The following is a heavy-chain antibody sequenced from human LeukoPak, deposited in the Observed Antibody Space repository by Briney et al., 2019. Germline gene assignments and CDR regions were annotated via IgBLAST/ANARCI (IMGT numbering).Heavy chain of an antibody. D-gene: IGHD3-3*01. V-gene: IGHV1-8*01. Sequence: ASVKVSCKASGYTFTSYDINWVRQATGQGLEWMGWMNPNSGNTGYAQKFQGRVTMTRNTSISTAYMELSSLRSEDTAVYYCARESGYYDFWSGYYYYYMDVWGKGTTVTAS. J-gene: IGHJ6*03. CDR2: MNPNSGNT. CDR3: ARESGYYDFWSGYYYYYMDV. CDR1: GYTFTSYD.